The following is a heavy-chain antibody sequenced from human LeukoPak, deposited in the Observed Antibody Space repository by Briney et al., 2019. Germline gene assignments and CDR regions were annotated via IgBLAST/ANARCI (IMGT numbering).Heavy chain of an antibody. V-gene: IGHV3-23*01. Sequence: PGGSLRLSCAASGFTFSSYAMSWVRQAPGKGLEWVSAISGTGNSKYYADSVKGRFTISRDNAKNSLYLQMSSLRAEDTAMYYCARDYSGSEYFFDYWGQGSLVTVSS. CDR3: ARDYSGSEYFFDY. CDR2: ISGTGNSK. D-gene: IGHD1-26*01. CDR1: GFTFSSYA. J-gene: IGHJ4*02.